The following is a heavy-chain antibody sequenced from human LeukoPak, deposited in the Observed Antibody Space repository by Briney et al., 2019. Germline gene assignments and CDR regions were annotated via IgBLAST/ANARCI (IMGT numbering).Heavy chain of an antibody. Sequence: GGSLRLSCAASGFTFSSYSMNWVRQAPGKGLEWVSSISSSSSYIYYADSVKGRFTISRDNAKNSLYLQMNSLRAEDTAVYYCARGRVDFYYDSSGYSLPFDYWGRGTLVTVSS. CDR2: ISSSSSYI. J-gene: IGHJ4*02. CDR3: ARGRVDFYYDSSGYSLPFDY. D-gene: IGHD3-22*01. V-gene: IGHV3-21*01. CDR1: GFTFSSYS.